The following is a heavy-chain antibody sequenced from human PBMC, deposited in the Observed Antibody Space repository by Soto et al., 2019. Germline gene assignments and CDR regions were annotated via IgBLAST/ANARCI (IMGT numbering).Heavy chain of an antibody. CDR3: ARDGTLYDSSAYYYLY. D-gene: IGHD3-22*01. J-gene: IGHJ4*02. V-gene: IGHV1-69*13. CDR2: ITPMFGTP. Sequence: GASVKVSCKASGGTFSNSVITWVRQAPGQGLEWMGGITPMFGTPNYAQKFQGRVTITADESTSTAYMELSSLRSEDTAMYYCARDGTLYDSSAYYYLYWGQGTLVTAPQ. CDR1: GGTFSNSV.